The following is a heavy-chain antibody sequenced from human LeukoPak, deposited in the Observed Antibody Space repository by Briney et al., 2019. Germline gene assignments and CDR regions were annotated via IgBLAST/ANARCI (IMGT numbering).Heavy chain of an antibody. CDR3: ARRTILTGSDY. J-gene: IGHJ4*02. D-gene: IGHD3-9*01. CDR2: TNHSGST. V-gene: IGHV4-34*01. Sequence: SETLSLTCAVYGGSFSGYYWSWIRQPPGKGLEWIGETNHSGSTNYNSSLKSRVTISVDTSKNQFSLKLSSVTAADTAVYYCARRTILTGSDYWGQGTLVTVSS. CDR1: GGSFSGYY.